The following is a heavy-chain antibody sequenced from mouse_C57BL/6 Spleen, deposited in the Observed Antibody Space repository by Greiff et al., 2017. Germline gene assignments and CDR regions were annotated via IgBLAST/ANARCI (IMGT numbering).Heavy chain of an antibody. CDR2: INPGSGGT. V-gene: IGHV1-54*01. CDR3: AREGGIYYGYDEFAY. CDR1: GYAFTNYL. D-gene: IGHD2-2*01. Sequence: QVQLQQSGAELVRPGTSVKVSCKASGYAFTNYLIEWVKQRPGQGLEWIGVINPGSGGTKYNEKFKSKATLTVDKPSSTAYMQLSSLTSEDSAVYYCAREGGIYYGYDEFAYWGQGTLVTVSA. J-gene: IGHJ3*01.